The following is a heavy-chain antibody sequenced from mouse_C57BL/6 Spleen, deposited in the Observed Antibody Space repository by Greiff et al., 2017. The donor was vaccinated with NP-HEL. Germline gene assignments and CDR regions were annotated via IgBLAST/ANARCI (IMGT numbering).Heavy chain of an antibody. CDR3: AREGTTGKFAY. CDR1: GYTFTDYY. CDR2: INPNNGGT. V-gene: IGHV1-26*01. D-gene: IGHD3-3*01. J-gene: IGHJ3*01. Sequence: QLQQSGPELVKPGASVKISCKASGYTFTDYYMNWVKQSHGKSLEWIGDINPNNGGTSYNQKFKGKATLTVDKSSSTAYMELRSLTSEDSAVYYCAREGTTGKFAYWGQGTLVTVSA.